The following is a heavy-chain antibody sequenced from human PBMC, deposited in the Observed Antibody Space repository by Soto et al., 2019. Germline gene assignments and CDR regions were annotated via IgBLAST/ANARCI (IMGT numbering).Heavy chain of an antibody. Sequence: EVQLLESGGGLVQPGGSLRLSCAASGFTFSSYAMSWVRQVPGKGLEWVSAISGSGGSTYYADSVNGRFTISRDNSKNTLYLQMNSLRAEDTAVYYCAKAGKYCGGDCYAFDYWGQGTLVTVSS. J-gene: IGHJ4*02. CDR1: GFTFSSYA. CDR3: AKAGKYCGGDCYAFDY. V-gene: IGHV3-23*01. D-gene: IGHD2-21*02. CDR2: ISGSGGST.